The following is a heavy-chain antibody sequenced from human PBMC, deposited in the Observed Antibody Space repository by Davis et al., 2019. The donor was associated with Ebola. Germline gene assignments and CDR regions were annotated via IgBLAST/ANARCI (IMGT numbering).Heavy chain of an antibody. CDR1: GISLKSCA. D-gene: IGHD2-8*02. V-gene: IGHV3-23*01. CDR3: AKDLFWWSASDV. Sequence: PGGSLRLSCVVSGISLKSCAMSWXPXXPGXXXXXFSGIGSDGGTHYAGSVRGRFTISRDDSKNTLFLQMNSLRGEDTAVYYCAKDLFWWSASDVWGQGTTVVVS. J-gene: IGHJ6*02. CDR2: IGSDGGT.